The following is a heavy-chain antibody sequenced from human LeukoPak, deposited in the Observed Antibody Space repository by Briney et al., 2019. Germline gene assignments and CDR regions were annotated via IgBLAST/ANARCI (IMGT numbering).Heavy chain of an antibody. J-gene: IGHJ4*02. D-gene: IGHD3-22*01. CDR1: GYAFSAYY. CDR2: INPSGGST. Sequence: GASVKVSCKSSGYAFSAYYIHWVRQAPGQGLEWMGFINPSGGSTSYAQKFQGRVTMTRDKSTNTVYMELSSLRSEDTAVYYCAIENYYDSSGYSKAFDYWGQGTLVTVSS. V-gene: IGHV1-46*01. CDR3: AIENYYDSSGYSKAFDY.